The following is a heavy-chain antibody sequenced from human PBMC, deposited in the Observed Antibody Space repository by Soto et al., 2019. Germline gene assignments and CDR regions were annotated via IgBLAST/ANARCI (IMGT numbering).Heavy chain of an antibody. D-gene: IGHD2-2*01. CDR1: GFSFSSYA. CDR2: ISGSGGST. V-gene: IGHV3-23*01. CDR3: AKGGSSTTPGGYYFYAMHV. J-gene: IGHJ6*02. Sequence: GGSLRLSCAVSGFSFSSYAMSWVRQAPGKGLEWVAAISGSGGSTYYADSVKGRFTISRDNSKNTLYLQINSLRAEDTAVFYCAKGGSSTTPGGYYFYAMHVWGQGTTVTVSS.